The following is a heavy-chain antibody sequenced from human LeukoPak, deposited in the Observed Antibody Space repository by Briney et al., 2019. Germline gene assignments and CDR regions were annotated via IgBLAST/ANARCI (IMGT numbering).Heavy chain of an antibody. CDR1: GYSFTGYY. CDR2: INPHSGDT. V-gene: IGHV1-2*02. D-gene: IGHD6-13*01. J-gene: IGHJ4*02. Sequence: EASVNVSCKASGYSFTGYYMYWVRQAPGPGLEWMGWINPHSGDTGYAQKFQGRVTMTRDMSITTTYMELTRLRSGDKAFYYCARWDGYSSRPDYWGQGSLVTVSS. CDR3: ARWDGYSSRPDY.